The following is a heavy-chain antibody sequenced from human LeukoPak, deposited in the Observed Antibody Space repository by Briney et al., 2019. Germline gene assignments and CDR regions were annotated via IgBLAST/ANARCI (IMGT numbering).Heavy chain of an antibody. V-gene: IGHV3-38-3*01. J-gene: IGHJ3*02. D-gene: IGHD3-16*01. CDR2: ISGGST. CDR3: GRGSSMIRNALDI. CDR1: GFTVSSNE. Sequence: GGSLRLSCAASGFTVSSNEMSWVRQAPGKGLEWVSSISGGSTYYADSRKGRFTISRDNSKNTLHLQMNSLRAEDTAVYYCGRGSSMIRNALDIWGQETVVTVSS.